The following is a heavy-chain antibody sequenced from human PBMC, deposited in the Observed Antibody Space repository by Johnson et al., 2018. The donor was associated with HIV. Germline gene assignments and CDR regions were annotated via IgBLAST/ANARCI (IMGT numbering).Heavy chain of an antibody. V-gene: IGHV3-53*01. CDR1: GFTVSSNY. CDR2: IYSGGST. J-gene: IGHJ3*02. Sequence: VQLVESGGGLIQPGGSMRLSCAASGFTVSSNYMSWVRQAPGKGLEWVSVIYSGGSTYYADSVKGRFTISRDNSRNTLYLQMNSLRAEDTAVYYCARGIQPDAFDIWGQGTMVTVSS. CDR3: ARGIQPDAFDI. D-gene: IGHD2-2*01.